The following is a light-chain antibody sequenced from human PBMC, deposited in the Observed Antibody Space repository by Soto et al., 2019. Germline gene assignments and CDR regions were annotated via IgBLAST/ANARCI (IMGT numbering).Light chain of an antibody. Sequence: MTQSPSTLSASVGDRVTITCRASQSISSWLAWYQQKPVQAPRLLIYAASTRATGIPARFSGSGSGTNFTLAISSLQSEDFAVYYCQQYAYWPETFGQGTKVDIK. V-gene: IGKV3-15*01. CDR2: AAS. CDR3: QQYAYWPET. CDR1: QSISSW. J-gene: IGKJ1*01.